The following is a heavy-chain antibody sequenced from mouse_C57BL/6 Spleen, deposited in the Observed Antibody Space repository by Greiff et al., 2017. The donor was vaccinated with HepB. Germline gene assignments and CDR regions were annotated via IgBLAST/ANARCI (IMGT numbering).Heavy chain of an antibody. CDR1: GYTFTSYW. CDR3: ARGIYYDYLFDY. J-gene: IGHJ2*01. CDR2: IDPSDSYT. V-gene: IGHV1-69*01. Sequence: QVQLQQPGAELVMPGASVKLSCKASGYTFTSYWMHWVKQRPGQGLEWIGEIDPSDSYTNYNQKFKGKSTLTVDKSSSTAYMQLSSLTSEDSAVYYCARGIYYDYLFDYWGQGTTLTVSS. D-gene: IGHD2-4*01.